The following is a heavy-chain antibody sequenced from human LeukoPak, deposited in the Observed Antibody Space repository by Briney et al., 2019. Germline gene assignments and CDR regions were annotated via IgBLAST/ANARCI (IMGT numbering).Heavy chain of an antibody. CDR1: GFTFSSYA. V-gene: IGHV3-30*04. D-gene: IGHD3-10*01. CDR2: ISYDGSNK. J-gene: IGHJ5*02. Sequence: GGSLRLSCAASGFTFSSYAMHWVRQAPGKGLEWVAVISYDGSNKYYADSVKGRFTISRDNFKNTLYLQMNSLRAEDTAVYYCARDSYSYYYGSGSYSGWFDPWGQGTLVTVSS. CDR3: ARDSYSYYYGSGSYSGWFDP.